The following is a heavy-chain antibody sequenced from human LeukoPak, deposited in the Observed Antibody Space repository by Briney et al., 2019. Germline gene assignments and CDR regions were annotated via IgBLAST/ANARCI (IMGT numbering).Heavy chain of an antibody. CDR3: ARDSTYWYDSGSSGPHCFDY. Sequence: GRSPRLSCAASGFIFSNYAMHWVRQAPGKGLEWVALISSDGSKTYHADSVKGRFSISRDNSKNTLYLQLNSLRAEDTSVYYCARDSTYWYDSGSSGPHCFDYWGQGTLATVSS. J-gene: IGHJ4*02. D-gene: IGHD3-10*01. CDR1: GFIFSNYA. CDR2: ISSDGSKT. V-gene: IGHV3-30*01.